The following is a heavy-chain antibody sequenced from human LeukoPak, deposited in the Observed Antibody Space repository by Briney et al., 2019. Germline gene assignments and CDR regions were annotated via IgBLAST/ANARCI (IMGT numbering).Heavy chain of an antibody. Sequence: GGSLRLSCAASGFTFSSYSMNWVRQAPGKGLEWVSYISSSSSTIYYADSVKGRFTISGDNAKNSLYLQMNSLRDEDTAVYYCARRNSSSRVDAFDIWGQGTMVTVSS. J-gene: IGHJ3*02. CDR2: ISSSSSTI. CDR1: GFTFSSYS. V-gene: IGHV3-48*02. CDR3: ARRNSSSRVDAFDI. D-gene: IGHD6-6*01.